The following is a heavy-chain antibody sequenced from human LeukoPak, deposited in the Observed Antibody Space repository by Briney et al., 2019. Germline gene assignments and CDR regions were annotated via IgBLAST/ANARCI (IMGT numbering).Heavy chain of an antibody. CDR1: GYTLTELS. CDR2: INTNTGNP. CDR3: ARAEVYDSSGYYSY. V-gene: IGHV7-4-1*02. Sequence: ASVKVSCKVSGYTLTELSMHWVRQAPGQGLEWMGWINTNTGNPTYAQGFTGRFVFSLDTSVSTAYLQISSLKAEDTAVYYCARAEVYDSSGYYSYWGQGTLVTVSS. J-gene: IGHJ4*02. D-gene: IGHD3-22*01.